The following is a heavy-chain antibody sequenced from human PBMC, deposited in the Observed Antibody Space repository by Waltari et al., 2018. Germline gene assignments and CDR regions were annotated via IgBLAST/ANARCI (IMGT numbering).Heavy chain of an antibody. D-gene: IGHD3-10*01. CDR1: GFSFKNYG. Sequence: QVHLVESGGGVVPPGKSLRLSCAASGFSFKNYGMHWVRQAPGKGLEWVAVIWYDGCIKFYGDSVKGRFIVSRDNSNNIFYLQMNSLRGNDTAVYYCARDRGGGADYLDSWGQGTLVTVSS. J-gene: IGHJ4*02. V-gene: IGHV3-33*01. CDR2: IWYDGCIK. CDR3: ARDRGGGADYLDS.